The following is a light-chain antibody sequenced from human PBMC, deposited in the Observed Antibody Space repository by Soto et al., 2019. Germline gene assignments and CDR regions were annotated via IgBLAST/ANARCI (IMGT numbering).Light chain of an antibody. CDR3: QQYNTYS. Sequence: DSQMTQSPYTLSASVGDRVTITCRASQSISNWLAWYQQKPGKAPKLLIYDASSLESGVPSRFSGSGSGTEFTLTISSLQPDDLATYYCQQYNTYSFGQGTKVEIK. CDR1: QSISNW. CDR2: DAS. V-gene: IGKV1-5*01. J-gene: IGKJ1*01.